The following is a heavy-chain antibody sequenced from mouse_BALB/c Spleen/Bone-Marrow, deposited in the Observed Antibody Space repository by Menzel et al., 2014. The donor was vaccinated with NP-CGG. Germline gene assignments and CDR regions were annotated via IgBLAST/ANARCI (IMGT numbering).Heavy chain of an antibody. D-gene: IGHD1-2*01. J-gene: IGHJ4*01. V-gene: IGHV5-12-1*01. Sequence: EVQRVESGGGLVKPGGSLKLSCAASGFAFSSYDMSWVRQTPEKRLEWVAYISSGGGSTYYPDTVKGRFTISRDNAKNTLYLQMSSLKSEDTAMYYCARRYGYGAMDYWGQGTSATVSS. CDR3: ARRYGYGAMDY. CDR1: GFAFSSYD. CDR2: ISSGGGST.